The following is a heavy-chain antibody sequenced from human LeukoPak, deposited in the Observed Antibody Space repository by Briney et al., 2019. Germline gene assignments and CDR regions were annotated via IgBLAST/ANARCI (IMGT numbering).Heavy chain of an antibody. V-gene: IGHV5-51*01. Sequence: GESLKISCQASGYTLNNYWIGWVRRMPGKGLEWMGIINPGDSDPRYSPSLQGRATISADRSISTAYLQWSSLKASDTAMYYCARHGVGSSWFGFDYWGQGTLVTVSS. CDR2: INPGDSDP. J-gene: IGHJ4*02. CDR3: ARHGVGSSWFGFDY. CDR1: GYTLNNYW. D-gene: IGHD6-6*01.